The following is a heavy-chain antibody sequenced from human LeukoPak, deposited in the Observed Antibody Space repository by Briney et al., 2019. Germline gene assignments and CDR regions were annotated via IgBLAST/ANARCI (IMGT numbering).Heavy chain of an antibody. CDR2: ISSGSTI. D-gene: IGHD3-16*01. Sequence: GGSLRLSCAASGFTFSDYYMSWIRQAPGKGLEWVSYISSGSTIYYADSVKGRFTISRDNAKNSLYLQMNSLRAEDTAVYYCAREGFGGASTFDYWGQGTLVTVSS. CDR3: AREGFGGASTFDY. CDR1: GFTFSDYY. V-gene: IGHV3-11*04. J-gene: IGHJ4*02.